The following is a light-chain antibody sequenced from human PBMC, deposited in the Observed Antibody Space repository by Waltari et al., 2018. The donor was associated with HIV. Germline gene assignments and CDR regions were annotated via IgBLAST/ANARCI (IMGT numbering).Light chain of an antibody. V-gene: IGKV3-20*01. CDR3: QQYGSLQWT. CDR1: QSVTSTY. CDR2: GAS. J-gene: IGKJ1*01. Sequence: EIVLTQSPGTLYLSPGERATLSCRASQSVTSTYFAWYQQKPGQAPRLLIYGASSRATGIPDRFSGTGSGTDFTLTISRLEPEDFALYYCQQYGSLQWTFGQGTKEEIK.